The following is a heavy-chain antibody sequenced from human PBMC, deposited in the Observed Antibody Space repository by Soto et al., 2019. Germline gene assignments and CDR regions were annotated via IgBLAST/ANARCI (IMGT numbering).Heavy chain of an antibody. CDR1: GGSVSSGSYY. J-gene: IGHJ6*02. Sequence: PSETLSLTCTVSGGSVSSGSYYWSWIRQPPGKGLEWIGYIYYSGSTYYNPSLKTRVTMSVDTSKNQFSLKLSSVTATDTAVYYCARRHYDILDVWGQGATVTVSS. CDR3: ARRHYDILDV. V-gene: IGHV4-39*01. CDR2: IYYSGST. D-gene: IGHD3-9*01.